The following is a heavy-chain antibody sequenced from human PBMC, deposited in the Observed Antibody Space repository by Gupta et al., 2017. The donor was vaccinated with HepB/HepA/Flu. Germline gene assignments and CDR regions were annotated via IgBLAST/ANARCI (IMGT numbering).Heavy chain of an antibody. CDR2: INPNSGGA. Sequence: QVQLVQSGAEVKKPGASVKVSCKASGYTFTVYYIHWVRPAPGQGLEWMGWINPNSGGANYAQKFQGRVTMTRDTSISTAYMELSRLRSDDTAVYYCAIYCYTTTCSSDAFDFWGQGTIVAVSS. V-gene: IGHV1-2*02. CDR1: GYTFTVYY. J-gene: IGHJ3*01. CDR3: AIYCYTTTCSSDAFDF. D-gene: IGHD2-2*01.